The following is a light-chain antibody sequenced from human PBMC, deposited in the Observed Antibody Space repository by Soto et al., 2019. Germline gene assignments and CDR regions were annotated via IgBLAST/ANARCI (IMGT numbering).Light chain of an antibody. J-gene: IGLJ1*01. CDR2: GVT. CDR3: SSYAGSNIYV. V-gene: IGLV2-8*01. CDR1: SSDVGRYNY. Sequence: QSVLAQPPSSSGSPGQSVTFSCTGTSSDVGRYNYVSWYQQHPGKAPKLLIYGVTQRPSGVPDRFSGSKSGNTASLTVSGLQDEDEGYYYCSSYAGSNIYVFRTGTKVTV.